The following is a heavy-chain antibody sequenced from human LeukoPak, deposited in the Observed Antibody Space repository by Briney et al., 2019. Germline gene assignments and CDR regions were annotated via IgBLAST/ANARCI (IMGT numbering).Heavy chain of an antibody. Sequence: VGSLRLSCAASGFAFSKYWMLWVRQAPGKGLESVSRINTDGTVTTYADSVKGRFTVSRDNADNTMFLQMNSVRDEDTAVYYCATKQWLAPPPDSWGQGTPVTVSS. D-gene: IGHD6-19*01. CDR2: INTDGTVT. CDR1: GFAFSKYW. CDR3: ATKQWLAPPPDS. J-gene: IGHJ4*02. V-gene: IGHV3-74*01.